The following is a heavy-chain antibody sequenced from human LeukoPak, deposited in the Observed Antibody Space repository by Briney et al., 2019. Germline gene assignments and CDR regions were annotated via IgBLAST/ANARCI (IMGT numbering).Heavy chain of an antibody. V-gene: IGHV4-39*07. CDR1: GGSISTSNYY. Sequence: PSETLSLTCAVSGGSISTSNYYWGWIRQPPGKGLEWIGNIFYSGSTYYSPSVKSRVTISLDTSRNQFSLKLNSVTAADTAVYYCAREANYYGSGSYFEGTFDYWGQGSLVTVSS. D-gene: IGHD3-10*01. CDR3: AREANYYGSGSYFEGTFDY. J-gene: IGHJ4*02. CDR2: IFYSGST.